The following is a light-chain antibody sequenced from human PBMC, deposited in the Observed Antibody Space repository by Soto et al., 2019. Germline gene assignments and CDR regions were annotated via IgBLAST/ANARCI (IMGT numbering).Light chain of an antibody. CDR1: SSDVGSYNL. J-gene: IGLJ2*01. CDR2: VGS. CDR3: CSYAGSSSYVV. Sequence: QSALIQPASVSGSPGQSITISCTGTSSDVGSYNLVSWYQQHPGKAPKLMIYVGSKRPSGVSNRFSGSKSGNTASLTISGLQAEDEADYYCCSYAGSSSYVVFGGGTKLTVL. V-gene: IGLV2-23*01.